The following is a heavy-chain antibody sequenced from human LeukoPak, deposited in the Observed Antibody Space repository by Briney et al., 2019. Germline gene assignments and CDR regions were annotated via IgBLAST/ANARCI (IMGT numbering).Heavy chain of an antibody. CDR2: SSDRGST. V-gene: IGHV4-59*12. J-gene: IGHJ6*01. Sequence: SETLSLTCTVSGGSITNYYWIWIRQPPGKGLEWIGYSSDRGSTYYNPSLKGRVTVSGDRSKNQFSLKLSSVSAADTAVYYCARANYDSSGYRRYYNYYGMDVWGQGTTVTVSS. D-gene: IGHD3-22*01. CDR1: GGSITNYY. CDR3: ARANYDSSGYRRYYNYYGMDV.